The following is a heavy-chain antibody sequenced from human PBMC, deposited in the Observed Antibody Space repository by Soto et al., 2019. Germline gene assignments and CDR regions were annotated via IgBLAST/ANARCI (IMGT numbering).Heavy chain of an antibody. CDR3: AGGGLVGGMDV. V-gene: IGHV1-18*01. Sequence: QVPLVQSGDEVKKPGASVKVSCKASGYTFTNYGVSWVRQAPGQGLEWKGWVSAYNGNTNYAQNLQGRITLTTDASRSTIYIDLRSLRSDDTAVYYCAGGGLVGGMDVWGQGTTVTVPS. J-gene: IGHJ6*02. CDR1: GYTFTNYG. D-gene: IGHD2-2*01. CDR2: VSAYNGNT.